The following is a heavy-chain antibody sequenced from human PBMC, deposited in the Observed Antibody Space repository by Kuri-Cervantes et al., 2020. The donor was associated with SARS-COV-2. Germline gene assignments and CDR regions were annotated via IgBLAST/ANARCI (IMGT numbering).Heavy chain of an antibody. D-gene: IGHD3-22*01. V-gene: IGHV3-21*04. CDR1: GYSISSGYY. Sequence: GGSLRLSCAVSGYSISSGYYWGWIRQPPGKGLEWVSSISSSSSYIYYADSVKGRFTISRDNAKNSLYLQMSSLRAEDSAVYYCAKQRGYYDSSGRYYVDLYFDAWGQGTVVTVSS. J-gene: IGHJ4*02. CDR2: ISSSSSYI. CDR3: AKQRGYYDSSGRYYVDLYFDA.